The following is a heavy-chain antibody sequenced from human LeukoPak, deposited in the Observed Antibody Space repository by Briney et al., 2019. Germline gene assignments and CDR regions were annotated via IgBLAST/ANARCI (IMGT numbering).Heavy chain of an antibody. Sequence: PGGSPRLSCAASGFTVSSNYMSWVRQAPGKGLEWVSVIYSGGSTYYADSVKGRFTISRDNSKNTLYLQMNSLRAEDTAVYYCASNYYGSGSYPPDYWGQGTLVTVSS. CDR3: ASNYYGSGSYPPDY. V-gene: IGHV3-66*01. CDR1: GFTVSSNY. D-gene: IGHD3-10*01. CDR2: IYSGGST. J-gene: IGHJ4*02.